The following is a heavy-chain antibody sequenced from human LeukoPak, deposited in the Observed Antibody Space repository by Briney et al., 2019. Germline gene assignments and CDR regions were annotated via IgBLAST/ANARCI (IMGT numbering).Heavy chain of an antibody. Sequence: GGSLRLSCAASGFTFSSYWMHWVRQAPGKGLVWVSRINSDGSTTTYADSVKGRFTISRDNAKNTLYLQMNSLRAEDTAVYYCARDSPSPPSFFYYDSSEPDAFDIWGQGTMVTVSS. CDR1: GFTFSSYW. J-gene: IGHJ3*02. D-gene: IGHD3-22*01. CDR3: ARDSPSPPSFFYYDSSEPDAFDI. CDR2: INSDGSTT. V-gene: IGHV3-74*01.